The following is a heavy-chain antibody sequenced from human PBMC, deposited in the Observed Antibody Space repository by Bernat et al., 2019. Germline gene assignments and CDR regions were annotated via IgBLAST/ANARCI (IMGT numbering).Heavy chain of an antibody. V-gene: IGHV3-9*01. J-gene: IGHJ6*03. CDR1: GFTFDDYA. Sequence: EVQLVESGGGLVQPGRSLRLSCAASGFTFDDYAMHWVRQAPGKGLEWVSGISWNSGSIGYADSVKGRFTISRDNAKNSLYLQMNSLRSEDTAVYYCATPGHDYSTLHYYYYMDVWGKGTTVTVSS. D-gene: IGHD4-11*01. CDR2: ISWNSGSI. CDR3: ATPGHDYSTLHYYYYMDV.